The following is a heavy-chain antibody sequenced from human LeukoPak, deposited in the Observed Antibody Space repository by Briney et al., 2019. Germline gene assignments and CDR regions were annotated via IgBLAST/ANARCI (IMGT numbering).Heavy chain of an antibody. CDR3: AHRRGRGGQYCSGGSCHGLDY. Sequence: KASGPTLVKPTQTLTLTCTFSGFSLSTRGVGVGWIRQPPGRALGWLALIFWDDDKRYSPSLKSRLTITKDTSRNQVVLTMTNMDPVDTATYYCAHRRGRGGQYCSGGSCHGLDYWGQGTLVTVSS. J-gene: IGHJ4*02. CDR1: GFSLSTRGVG. D-gene: IGHD2-15*01. CDR2: IFWDDDK. V-gene: IGHV2-5*02.